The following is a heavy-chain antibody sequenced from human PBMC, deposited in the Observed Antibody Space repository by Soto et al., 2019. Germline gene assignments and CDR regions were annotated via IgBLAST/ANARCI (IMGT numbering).Heavy chain of an antibody. J-gene: IGHJ6*02. CDR3: AREPSYNYYYYGMDV. CDR1: GFTFSSYE. CDR2: ISSSGSTI. V-gene: IGHV3-48*03. Sequence: LRLSCAASGFTFSSYEMNWVRQAPGKGLEWVSYISSSGSTIYYADSVKGRFTISRDNAKNSLYLQMNSLRAEDTAVYYCAREPSYNYYYYGMDVWRQGTTVTVSS.